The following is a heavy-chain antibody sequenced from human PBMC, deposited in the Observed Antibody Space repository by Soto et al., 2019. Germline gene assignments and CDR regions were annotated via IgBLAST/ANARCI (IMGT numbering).Heavy chain of an antibody. CDR1: GFTFSGSA. Sequence: PVGSLRLSCAASGFTFSGSAMHWVRQASGKGLEWVGRIRSKSNSYATAYAASVKGRFTISRDDSKDTAYLQMNSLKTEDTAVYYCARQTTLGSGWYAYFDYWGQGTLVTVSS. D-gene: IGHD6-19*01. V-gene: IGHV3-73*01. J-gene: IGHJ4*02. CDR3: ARQTTLGSGWYAYFDY. CDR2: IRSKSNSYAT.